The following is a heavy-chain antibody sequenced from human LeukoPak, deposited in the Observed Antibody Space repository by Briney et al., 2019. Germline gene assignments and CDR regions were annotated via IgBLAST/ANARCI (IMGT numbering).Heavy chain of an antibody. CDR3: AAPTADIYYYYYMDV. J-gene: IGHJ6*03. V-gene: IGHV1-69*05. CDR2: IIPIFGTA. Sequence: SVKVSCKASGGTFSSYAISWVRQAPGQGLEWMGGIIPIFGTANYAQKFQGRVTITTDESTSTAYMELSSLRSEDTAVYYCAAPTADIYYYYYMDVWGKGTTATVS. CDR1: GGTFSSYA. D-gene: IGHD4-11*01.